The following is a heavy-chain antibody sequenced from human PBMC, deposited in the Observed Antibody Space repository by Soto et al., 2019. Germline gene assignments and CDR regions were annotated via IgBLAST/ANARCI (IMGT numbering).Heavy chain of an antibody. D-gene: IGHD6-6*01. J-gene: IGHJ6*02. V-gene: IGHV3-33*01. Sequence: QVQLVESGGGVVQPGRSLRLSCAASGFTFSSYGMHWVRQAPGKGLEGVAVIWYDGSNKYYADSVKGRFTISRDNSKNTLYLQMNSLRAEDTAVYYCVREIAARPGFYYYYGMDVWGQGTTVTVSS. CDR3: VREIAARPGFYYYYGMDV. CDR1: GFTFSSYG. CDR2: IWYDGSNK.